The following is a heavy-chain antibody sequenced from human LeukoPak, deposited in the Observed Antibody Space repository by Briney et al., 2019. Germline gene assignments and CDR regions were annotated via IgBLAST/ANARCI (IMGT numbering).Heavy chain of an antibody. V-gene: IGHV4-59*08. CDR3: ASDYSDYYLDY. Sequence: SETLSLTCTVSGGSISSYYWSWIRQPPGKGLEWIGYIYYSGSTNYNPSLKSRVTISVDTSKNQFSLELSSVTAADTAVYYCASDYSDYYLDYWGQGTLVTVSS. J-gene: IGHJ4*02. D-gene: IGHD4-11*01. CDR2: IYYSGST. CDR1: GGSISSYY.